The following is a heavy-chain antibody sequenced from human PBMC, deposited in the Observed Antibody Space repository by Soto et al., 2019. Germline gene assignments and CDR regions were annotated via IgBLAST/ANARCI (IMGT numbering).Heavy chain of an antibody. J-gene: IGHJ6*02. CDR1: DGSFSGYY. V-gene: IGHV4-34*01. CDR3: ARTGGMDV. CDR2: INYSGST. Sequence: QVQLQQWGAGLLKPSETLSLTCAVYDGSFSGYYWSWLRQPPGKGPEWIGEINYSGSTKYNPSLESPVTISVDTSKNQFSLKLNSVSAADTAVYYCARTGGMDVWSQGATVTVSS.